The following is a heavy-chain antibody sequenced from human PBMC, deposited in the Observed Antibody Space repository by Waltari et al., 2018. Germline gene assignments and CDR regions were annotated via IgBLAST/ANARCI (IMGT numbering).Heavy chain of an antibody. Sequence: QVQLQESGPGLVKPSETLSLTCSVSGGSVSSGSHSWSWIRQPPGKGLEWIGFIYYSGSTNYNPALKSRVTIAVDMSKNQFSLKRTSVTAADTALYYCARITVTTPKYYFDFWGQGTLVTVSS. CDR2: IYYSGST. J-gene: IGHJ4*02. CDR3: ARITVTTPKYYFDF. CDR1: GGSVSSGSHS. V-gene: IGHV4-61*01. D-gene: IGHD4-17*01.